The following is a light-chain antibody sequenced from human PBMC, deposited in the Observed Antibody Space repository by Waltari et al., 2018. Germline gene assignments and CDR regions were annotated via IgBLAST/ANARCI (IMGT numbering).Light chain of an antibody. CDR3: QQFNDWPRT. CDR1: QSISIN. Sequence: EVVMTQSLAPLSVSQGERATLSCRASQSISINMVWYQQRPGQAPRLLIYEASMRATDIPARFSGSGSGTEFTLTISSVQSEDAAVYYCQQFNDWPRTFGQGTKVEIK. CDR2: EAS. V-gene: IGKV3-15*01. J-gene: IGKJ1*01.